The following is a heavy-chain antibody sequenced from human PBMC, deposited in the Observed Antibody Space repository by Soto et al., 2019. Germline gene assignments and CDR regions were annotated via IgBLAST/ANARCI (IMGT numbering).Heavy chain of an antibody. CDR3: ARHVPPNHFLSGYSVDY. J-gene: IGHJ4*02. D-gene: IGHD3-3*02. Sequence: QLQLQESGPGLVKPSETLSLTCTVSGGSISSSSYYWGWIRQPPGKGLEWIGSIYYSGSTYYNPSLKSRVTISVDTSKSQFPLKLSSVTVADTAAYYCARHVPPNHFLSGYSVDYWGQGTLVTVSS. CDR1: GGSISSSSYY. V-gene: IGHV4-39*01. CDR2: IYYSGST.